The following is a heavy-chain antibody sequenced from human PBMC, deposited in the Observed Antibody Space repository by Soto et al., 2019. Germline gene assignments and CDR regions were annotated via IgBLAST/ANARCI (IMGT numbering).Heavy chain of an antibody. CDR2: ISYDGSNK. CDR1: GFTFSSYG. D-gene: IGHD5-18*01. J-gene: IGHJ4*02. CDR3: AKIGIQLWYVY. V-gene: IGHV3-30*18. Sequence: WGSLRLSCAASGFTFSSYGMHWVRQAPGKGLEWVAVISYDGSNKYYADSVKGRFTISRDNSKNTLYLQMNSLRAEDTAVYYCAKIGIQLWYVYWGQGTLVTVSS.